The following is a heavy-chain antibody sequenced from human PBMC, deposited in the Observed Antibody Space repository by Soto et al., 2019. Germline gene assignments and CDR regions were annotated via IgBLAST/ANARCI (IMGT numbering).Heavy chain of an antibody. Sequence: SETLSLTFTVSGSSISSYYWSWIRQPPGKGLEWIGYIYYSGSTNYNPSLKSRVTISVDTSKNQFSLKLSSVTAADTAVYYCARVRAGYYGSGNWFDPWGQGTLVT. J-gene: IGHJ5*02. V-gene: IGHV4-59*01. CDR1: GSSISSYY. CDR3: ARVRAGYYGSGNWFDP. D-gene: IGHD3-10*01. CDR2: IYYSGST.